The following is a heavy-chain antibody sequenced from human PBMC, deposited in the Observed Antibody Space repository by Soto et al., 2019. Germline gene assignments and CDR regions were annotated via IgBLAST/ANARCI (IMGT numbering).Heavy chain of an antibody. CDR2: IYPGDSDA. Sequence: GESLKISCKGSGYSFSTHWVGWVRQMPGKGLEWMGIIYPGDSDARYSPSFKGQVTISVDESTTTAFLQWSSLKPSDTAMYYCARSQFDYVWGTSGYFDSWGQGTLVTVSS. CDR1: GYSFSTHW. J-gene: IGHJ4*02. D-gene: IGHD3-16*01. CDR3: ARSQFDYVWGTSGYFDS. V-gene: IGHV5-51*01.